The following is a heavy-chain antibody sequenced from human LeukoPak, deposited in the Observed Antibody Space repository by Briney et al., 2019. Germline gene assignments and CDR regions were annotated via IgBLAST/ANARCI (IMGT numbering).Heavy chain of an antibody. V-gene: IGHV3-15*01. D-gene: IGHD1-26*01. CDR3: TTRGGSFSIFDY. J-gene: IGHJ4*02. Sequence: RSGGSLRLSCAASGFTFSDAWMSWVRQAPEKGLEWVGRIKSKTDGGTTDYAAPVKGRFTISRDDSKNTLYLQMNSLKTEDTAVYYCTTRGGSFSIFDYWGQGTLVTVSS. CDR1: GFTFSDAW. CDR2: IKSKTDGGTT.